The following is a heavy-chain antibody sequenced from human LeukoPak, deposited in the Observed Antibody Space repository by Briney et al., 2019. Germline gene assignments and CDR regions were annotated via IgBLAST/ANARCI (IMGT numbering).Heavy chain of an antibody. D-gene: IGHD6-19*01. Sequence: PGGSLRLSCAASGFTVSSNHMSWVRQAPGKGLEWVSVIYSGGAIHYADSVKGRFTISRDNSKNTLYLQMNSLRAEDTAMYYCARGHSSGNPDPFDYWGQGTLVTVSS. CDR1: GFTVSSNH. J-gene: IGHJ4*02. CDR3: ARGHSSGNPDPFDY. CDR2: IYSGGAI. V-gene: IGHV3-53*01.